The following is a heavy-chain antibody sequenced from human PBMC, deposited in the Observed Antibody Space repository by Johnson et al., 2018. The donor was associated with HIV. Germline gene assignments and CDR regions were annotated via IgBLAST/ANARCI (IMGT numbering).Heavy chain of an antibody. CDR1: GFTFSSYG. J-gene: IGHJ3*02. V-gene: IGHV3-33*01. Sequence: QLVESGGGVVQPGRSLKLSCAASGFTFSSYGMHWVRQAPGKGLEWVAVIWYDGTNKYYADSVKGRFTISRDNAKNSLYLQMNSLRAEDTAVYYCARDEGLRSWAFDIWGQGTMVTVSS. CDR2: IWYDGTNK. D-gene: IGHD4-17*01. CDR3: ARDEGLRSWAFDI.